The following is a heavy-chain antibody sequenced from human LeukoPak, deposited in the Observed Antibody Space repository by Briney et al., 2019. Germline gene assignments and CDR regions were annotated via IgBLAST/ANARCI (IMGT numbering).Heavy chain of an antibody. V-gene: IGHV1-46*01. J-gene: IGHJ4*02. CDR1: GYTFTSYY. CDR2: INPSGGST. Sequence: GASVKVSCKASGYTFTSYYMHWVRQAPGQGLEWMGIINPSGGSTSYAQKFQGRVTMTRDTSTSTVYMELSSLRSEDTAVYYCATAPSRMPQLVPYYFDYWGQGTLVTVSS. CDR3: ATAPSRMPQLVPYYFDY. D-gene: IGHD6-6*01.